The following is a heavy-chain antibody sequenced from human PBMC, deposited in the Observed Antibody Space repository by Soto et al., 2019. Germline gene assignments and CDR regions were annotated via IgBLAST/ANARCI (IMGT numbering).Heavy chain of an antibody. CDR1: GDSISPYY. Sequence: QVQLQESGPGLVRPSETLSLTCIVSGDSISPYYWNWIRQPPGKGLEWIGYIYYSGNTDPPTNYNPSLKSRVTMSIDTSKNQFSLKLSSVTAADTAVYYCARLTLSAEGSFASWGQGTLVTVSS. CDR2: IYYSGNTDPPT. CDR3: ARLTLSAEGSFAS. D-gene: IGHD3-10*01. J-gene: IGHJ4*02. V-gene: IGHV4-59*08.